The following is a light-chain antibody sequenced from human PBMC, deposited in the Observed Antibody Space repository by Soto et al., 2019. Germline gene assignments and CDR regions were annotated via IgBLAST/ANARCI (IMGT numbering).Light chain of an antibody. CDR2: GAS. CDR3: QDYNRWPRT. V-gene: IGKV3-15*01. Sequence: EIVMTQSPATLSVSPGERATLSCRASQSVSNNLAWYQRKPGQAPRLLIYGASTRATGIPARFSGSGSGTEFTLTISSLQSADFAIYYCQDYNRWPRTFGQGTKLEIK. J-gene: IGKJ2*01. CDR1: QSVSNN.